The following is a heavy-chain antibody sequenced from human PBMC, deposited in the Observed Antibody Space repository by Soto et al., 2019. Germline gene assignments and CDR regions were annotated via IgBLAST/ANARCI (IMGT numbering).Heavy chain of an antibody. D-gene: IGHD4-17*01. V-gene: IGHV3-48*01. CDR3: VHGDYY. J-gene: IGHJ4*02. CDR1: GFTFSNHV. CDR2: INRDFNT. Sequence: EEQLVESGGGLVQPGGSLRLSCAASGFTFSNHVMNWVRQAPGRGLEWVSAINRDFNTYYADAVKGRFTISRDNAKHSLYPQMNSLRADYTAVYYCVHGDYYVGQGTLVTVSS.